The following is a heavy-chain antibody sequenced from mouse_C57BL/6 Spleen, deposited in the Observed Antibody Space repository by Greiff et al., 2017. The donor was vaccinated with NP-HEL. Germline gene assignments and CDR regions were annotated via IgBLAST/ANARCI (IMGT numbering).Heavy chain of an antibody. CDR1: GFTFSDYY. J-gene: IGHJ2*01. CDR3: ARACNNYFDY. Sequence: EVKLMESEGGLVQPGSSMKLSCTASGFTFSDYYMAWVRQVPEKGLEWVANINYDGSSTYYLDSLKSRFIISRDNAKNILDLQMSSLKSEDTATYYCARACNNYFDYWGQGTTLTVSS. V-gene: IGHV5-16*01. D-gene: IGHD2-1*01. CDR2: INYDGSST.